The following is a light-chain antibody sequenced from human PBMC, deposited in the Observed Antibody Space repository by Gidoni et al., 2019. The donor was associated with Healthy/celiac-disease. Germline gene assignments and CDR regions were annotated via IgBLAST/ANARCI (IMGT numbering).Light chain of an antibody. CDR1: QSISSY. CDR2: AAS. J-gene: IGKJ4*01. CDR3: QQSYSTPLT. Sequence: DIQMTKSPSSLSASVGDRVTITCRASQSISSYLNWYQQKPGKAPKLLSYAASSLQSGVPSRFSGSGSGTDFTLTISSLQPEDFSTYYCQQSYSTPLTFGAXTKVEI. V-gene: IGKV1-39*01.